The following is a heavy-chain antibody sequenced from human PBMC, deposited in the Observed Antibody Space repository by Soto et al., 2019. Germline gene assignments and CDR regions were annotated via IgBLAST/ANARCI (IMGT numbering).Heavy chain of an antibody. Sequence: PSETLSLTCTVSGGSISSGDYYWSWIRQPPGKGLERIGYIYYSGSTYYNPSLKSRVTISVDTSKNQFSLKLSSVTAADTAVYYCQTDTDAFDIWGQGTMVTVSS. V-gene: IGHV4-30-4*01. CDR1: GGSISSGDYY. J-gene: IGHJ3*02. CDR3: QTDTDAFDI. CDR2: IYYSGST. D-gene: IGHD5-18*01.